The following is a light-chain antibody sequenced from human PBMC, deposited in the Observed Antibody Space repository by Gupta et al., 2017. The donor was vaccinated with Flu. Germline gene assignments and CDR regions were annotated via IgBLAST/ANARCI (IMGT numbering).Light chain of an antibody. CDR2: HAS. Sequence: PATLSLSPGERATLSCRASQSVGSSLAWYRQTPGQAPRLLFYHASNRATGIPARFSGSGSGTDFTLTISRLEPEDFAVYYCQQRNSWPLSFGPGTRVDIK. V-gene: IGKV3-11*01. J-gene: IGKJ3*01. CDR1: QSVGSS. CDR3: QQRNSWPLS.